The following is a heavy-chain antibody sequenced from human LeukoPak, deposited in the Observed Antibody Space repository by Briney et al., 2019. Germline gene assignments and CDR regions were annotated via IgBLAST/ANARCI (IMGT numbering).Heavy chain of an antibody. V-gene: IGHV3-21*01. CDR3: ARGPGGSGSYYDY. CDR1: GFTFSSYS. Sequence: PGGSLRLSCAASGFTFSSYSMNWVRQAPGKGLEWVSYISSNSRYIYYADSVKGRFTISRDNAKNSLYLQMNSLRTEDAAVYYCARGPGGSGSYYDYWGQGTLVTVSP. D-gene: IGHD3-10*01. J-gene: IGHJ4*02. CDR2: ISSNSRYI.